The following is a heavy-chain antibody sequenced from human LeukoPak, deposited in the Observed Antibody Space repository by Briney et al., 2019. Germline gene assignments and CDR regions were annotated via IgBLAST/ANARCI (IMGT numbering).Heavy chain of an antibody. CDR1: GFPFNNYL. Sequence: GGSLRLSCAASGFPFNNYLMNWVRQLPGGRLEWVSAISGAGSSTSYTDSVKGRFTISRDNSKNTLYLQMNSLRAEDTAVYYCARARFFDPWGQGTLVTVSS. D-gene: IGHD3-3*01. CDR2: ISGAGSST. V-gene: IGHV3-23*01. J-gene: IGHJ5*02. CDR3: ARARFFDP.